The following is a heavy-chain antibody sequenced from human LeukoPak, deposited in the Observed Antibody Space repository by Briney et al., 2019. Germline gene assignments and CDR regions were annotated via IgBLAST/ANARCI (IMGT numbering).Heavy chain of an antibody. V-gene: IGHV4-34*01. CDR2: INHSGST. CDR3: ARAMAAPYFYYGMDV. CDR1: GGSFSGYY. D-gene: IGHD5-24*01. J-gene: IGHJ6*04. Sequence: SETLSLTCAVYGGSFSGYYWSWIRQPPGKGLEWIGEINHSGSTNYNPSLKSRVTISVDTSKNQFSLKLSSVTAADTAVYYSARAMAAPYFYYGMDVWGKGTTVTVSS.